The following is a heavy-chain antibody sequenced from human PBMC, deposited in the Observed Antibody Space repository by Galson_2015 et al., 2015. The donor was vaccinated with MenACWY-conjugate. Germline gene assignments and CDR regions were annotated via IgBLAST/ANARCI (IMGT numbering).Heavy chain of an antibody. CDR2: IVVGGDVT. CDR3: AADSPLDRGGDFDY. Sequence: SVKVSCKASGYTFSRSTSAVQWVRQARGQRLEWIGWIVVGGDVTSYADKFQDRVTITRDMSTNTVYMELSSLRSEDTAVYFWAADSPLDRGGDFDYWGQGT. J-gene: IGHJ4*02. V-gene: IGHV1-58*01. D-gene: IGHD3-10*01. CDR1: GYTFSRSTSA.